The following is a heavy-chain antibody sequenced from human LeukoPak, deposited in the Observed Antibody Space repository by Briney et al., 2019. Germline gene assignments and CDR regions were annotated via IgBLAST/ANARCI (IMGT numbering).Heavy chain of an antibody. CDR1: GFTFSSYG. CDR2: ISYDGSNK. CDR3: AKDESSGDDGSYMDV. D-gene: IGHD6-25*01. V-gene: IGHV3-30*18. Sequence: GRSLRLSCAASGFTFSSYGMHWVRQAPGKGLEWVAVISYDGSNKYYADSVKGRFTISRDNSKNTLYLQMNSLRAEDTAVYYCAKDESSGDDGSYMDVWGKGTTVTVSS. J-gene: IGHJ6*04.